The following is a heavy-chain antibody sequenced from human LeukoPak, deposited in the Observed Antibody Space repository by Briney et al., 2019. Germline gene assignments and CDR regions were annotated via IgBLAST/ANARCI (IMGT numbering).Heavy chain of an antibody. CDR2: ISGSGGST. V-gene: IGHV3-23*01. D-gene: IGHD3-10*01. CDR1: GFTFSSYA. CDR3: AKRGVVIRVILVGFHKEAYYFDS. J-gene: IGHJ4*02. Sequence: GGSLRLSCAASGFTFSSYAMSWVRQAPGKGLEWVSGISGSGGSTNYADSVKGRFTISRDSPKNILFLQMNSLRAEDTAVYFCAKRGVVIRVILVGFHKEAYYFDSWGQGALVTVSS.